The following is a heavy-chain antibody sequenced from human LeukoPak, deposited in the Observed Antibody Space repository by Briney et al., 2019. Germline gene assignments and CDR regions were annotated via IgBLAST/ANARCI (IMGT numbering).Heavy chain of an antibody. CDR3: ARFRHYYDSSGYYYDAFDI. CDR1: GDSITGYY. J-gene: IGHJ3*02. D-gene: IGHD3-22*01. Sequence: SETLSLTCSVSGDSITGYYWGWIRQPPGKGLEWIGNIYYTGNTYYNSSLKSRVTISLDTSKNQFSLKVISMTAADTAVYYFARFRHYYDSSGYYYDAFDIWGEGTMVTVSS. V-gene: IGHV4-39*07. CDR2: IYYTGNT.